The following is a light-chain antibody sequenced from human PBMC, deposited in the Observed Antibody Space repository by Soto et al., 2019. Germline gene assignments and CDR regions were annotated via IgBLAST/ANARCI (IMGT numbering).Light chain of an antibody. Sequence: EIVLTQSPGTLSLSPGERVTLSCRASQSVSSSYLAWYQQKPGQAPRLLIYGASSRATGIPDRFSGSGSGTDFTLTITRLEPEDFAVYYCQHYRTSFGVGTKVEIK. CDR1: QSVSSSY. CDR2: GAS. V-gene: IGKV3-20*01. J-gene: IGKJ4*01. CDR3: QHYRTS.